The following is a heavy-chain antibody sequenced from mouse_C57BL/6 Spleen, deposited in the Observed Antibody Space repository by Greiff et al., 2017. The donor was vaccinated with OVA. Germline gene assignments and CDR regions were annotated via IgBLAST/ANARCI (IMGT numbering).Heavy chain of an antibody. CDR1: GYTFTSYW. Sequence: QVQLQQPGAELVRPGSSVKLSCKASGYTFTSYWMHWVKQRPIQGLEWIGNIDPSDSETHYNQKFKDKATLTVDKSSSTAYMQLSSLTSEDSAVYYCARSGLLNYFDYWGQGTTLTVSS. J-gene: IGHJ2*01. CDR2: IDPSDSET. V-gene: IGHV1-52*01. D-gene: IGHD2-3*01. CDR3: ARSGLLNYFDY.